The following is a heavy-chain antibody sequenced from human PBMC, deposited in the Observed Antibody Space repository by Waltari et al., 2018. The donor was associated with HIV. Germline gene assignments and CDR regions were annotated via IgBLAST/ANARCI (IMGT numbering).Heavy chain of an antibody. D-gene: IGHD3-22*01. CDR2: MNPNGRKT. V-gene: IGHV1-8*02. CDR3: ARNSSGKGNRYFYYGLDI. CDR1: GYTFINFD. Sequence: QVHLVQSGPEVKRPGASVKISCKAYGYTFINFDVNWVRQAAGQGPAWLGWMNPNGRKTAFPYIFEDRVTMTRDVSTDTAYMEMSCLTSEDTAIYYGARNSSGKGNRYFYYGLDIWGQGTPVTV. J-gene: IGHJ6*02.